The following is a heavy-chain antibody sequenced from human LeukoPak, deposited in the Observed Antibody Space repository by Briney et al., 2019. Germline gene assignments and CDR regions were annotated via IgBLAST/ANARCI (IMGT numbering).Heavy chain of an antibody. CDR1: GFTFSSYW. V-gene: IGHV3-74*01. J-gene: IGHJ6*02. Sequence: GGSLRLSCAASGFTFSSYWMHWVRQAPEKGLVWVSRINRDGSGTNYADSVKGRFTISRDNAKHTLYLQMNSLRVEDTAVYYCARDLSYGMDVWGQGTTVTVSS. CDR2: INRDGSGT. CDR3: ARDLSYGMDV.